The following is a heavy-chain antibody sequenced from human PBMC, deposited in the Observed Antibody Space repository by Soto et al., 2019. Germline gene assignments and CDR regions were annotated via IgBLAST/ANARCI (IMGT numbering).Heavy chain of an antibody. CDR1: GGTFSSYA. V-gene: IGHV1-69*05. D-gene: IGHD2-21*02. Sequence: QVQLVQSGAEVKKPGSSVKVSCKASGGTFSSYAISWVRQAPGQGLEWMGGIIPIFGTANYAQKFQGRVTITTDDSTSTAYRELSSLRSEDTAVYYCARMEAYCGGDCYWGNFDYWGQGTLVTVSS. J-gene: IGHJ4*02. CDR3: ARMEAYCGGDCYWGNFDY. CDR2: IIPIFGTA.